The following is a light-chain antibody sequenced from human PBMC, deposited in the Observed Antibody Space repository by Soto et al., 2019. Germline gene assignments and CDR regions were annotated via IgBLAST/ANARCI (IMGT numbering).Light chain of an antibody. CDR1: QSVLYSSNNKNY. J-gene: IGKJ2*01. Sequence: DIVMTQSPDSLAVSLGERATINCKSSQSVLYSSNNKNYLAWYQQKPGQPPKLLIYWASTREAGVPDRFSGSESGTDFTLTISILQAEDVAVYYCQQYYSSPYTFGQGTKLEIK. V-gene: IGKV4-1*01. CDR2: WAS. CDR3: QQYYSSPYT.